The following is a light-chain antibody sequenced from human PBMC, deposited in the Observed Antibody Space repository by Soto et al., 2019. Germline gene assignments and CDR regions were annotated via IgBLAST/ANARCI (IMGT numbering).Light chain of an antibody. CDR1: DYNRNND. CDR3: QRYQTSPPRYT. Sequence: EVILTQSPGTVSLSPGDRAILSCRASDYNRNNDLGWYQQKFGQAPRLLIFGASNRATGIPDRFTGSGSGTDFTLTISRVEPEDFAVYYCQRYQTSPPRYTFGQGTVLEI. J-gene: IGKJ2*01. CDR2: GAS. V-gene: IGKV3-20*01.